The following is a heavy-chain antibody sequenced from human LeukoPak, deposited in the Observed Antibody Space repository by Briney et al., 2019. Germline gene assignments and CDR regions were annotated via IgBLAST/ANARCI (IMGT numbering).Heavy chain of an antibody. D-gene: IGHD1-26*01. V-gene: IGHV1-2*04. CDR1: GYTFTGYY. Sequence: GASVKVSCKASGYTFTGYYMHWVRQAPGQGLEWMGWINPNSGGTNYAQKFQGWVTMTRDTSTSTVYMEPSSLRSDDTAFYYCARSLSGSDWFDPWGQGTLVTVSS. CDR2: INPNSGGT. J-gene: IGHJ5*02. CDR3: ARSLSGSDWFDP.